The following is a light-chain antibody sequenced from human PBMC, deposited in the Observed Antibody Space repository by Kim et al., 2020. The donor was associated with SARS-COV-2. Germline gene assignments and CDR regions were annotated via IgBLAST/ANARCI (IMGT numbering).Light chain of an antibody. J-gene: IGLJ2*01. CDR2: RNN. CDR1: SSNSGTKY. CDR3: AAWDGSLSVV. V-gene: IGLV1-47*01. Sequence: PGQRVTISCSGSSSNSGTKYVYWYQQRPGTAPKLLIYRNNQRPSGVPDRFSGSKSGTSASLAISGLRSEDEADYYCAAWDGSLSVVFGGGTQLTVL.